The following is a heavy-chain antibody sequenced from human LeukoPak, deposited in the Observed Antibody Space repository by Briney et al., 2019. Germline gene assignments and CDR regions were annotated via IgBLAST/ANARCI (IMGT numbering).Heavy chain of an antibody. CDR1: GFTFSSYW. Sequence: GGSLRLSCAAYGFTFSSYWMNWVRQAPGKGLEWVANIKQDESEKYYVDSVKGRFTISRDNAKNSLYLQMNSLRAEDTAVYFCARDTQWLVRRFYYFGMDVWGQGTTVTVSS. CDR3: ARDTQWLVRRFYYFGMDV. CDR2: IKQDESEK. J-gene: IGHJ6*02. D-gene: IGHD6-19*01. V-gene: IGHV3-7*01.